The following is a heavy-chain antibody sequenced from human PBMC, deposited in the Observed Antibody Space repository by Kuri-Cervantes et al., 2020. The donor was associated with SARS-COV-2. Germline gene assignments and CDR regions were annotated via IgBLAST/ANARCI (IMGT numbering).Heavy chain of an antibody. CDR1: GGSFSGYY. CDR3: ARGGWFDP. Sequence: GSLRLSCAVYGGSFSGYYWSWIRQPPGKGLEWIGEINHSGSTNYNPSLKSRATISVDTSKNQFSLKLSSVTAADTAVYYCARGGWFDPWGQGTLVTVSS. J-gene: IGHJ5*02. CDR2: INHSGST. V-gene: IGHV4-34*01.